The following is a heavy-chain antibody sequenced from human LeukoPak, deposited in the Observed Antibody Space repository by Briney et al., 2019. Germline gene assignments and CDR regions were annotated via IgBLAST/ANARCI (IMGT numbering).Heavy chain of an antibody. CDR3: ARVVLGARDFDY. Sequence: SETLSLTCTVSGGSISSYYWSWIRQPPGKGLEWIGYIYYSGSTNYNPSLKSRVTISVDTSKNQFSLKLSSVTAADTAVYYCARVVLGARDFDYWGQGTLVTVSS. D-gene: IGHD1-26*01. J-gene: IGHJ4*02. V-gene: IGHV4-59*01. CDR1: GGSISSYY. CDR2: IYYSGST.